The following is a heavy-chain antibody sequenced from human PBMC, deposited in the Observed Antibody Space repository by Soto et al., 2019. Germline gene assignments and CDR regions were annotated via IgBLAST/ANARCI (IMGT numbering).Heavy chain of an antibody. J-gene: IGHJ3*02. CDR3: ARDLRKYSSTWYTYDI. CDR1: GYTFTNYG. Sequence: QVQLVQSGAEVKKPGASVKVSCKAFGYTFTNYGITWVRQAPGQGLEWMGWISAYNGNTNYAQKFQGRVTMTTDTXTNXAYMEVRSLRSDDTAVYYCARDLRKYSSTWYTYDIWGQGTMVTVSS. V-gene: IGHV1-18*01. D-gene: IGHD6-13*01. CDR2: ISAYNGNT.